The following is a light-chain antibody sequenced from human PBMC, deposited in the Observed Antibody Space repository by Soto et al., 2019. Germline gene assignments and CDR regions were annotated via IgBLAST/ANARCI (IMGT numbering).Light chain of an antibody. J-gene: IGLJ2*01. Sequence: QSALTQPASVSGSPGQSITISCTGTSSDVGGYNYVSWYQQHPGKAPKVMIYDVSKRPSGISNRFSGCKSGNTASLTISGLQVEDEADYYCSSYTSGSTRVVFGGGTKLTVL. V-gene: IGLV2-14*03. CDR2: DVS. CDR1: SSDVGGYNY. CDR3: SSYTSGSTRVV.